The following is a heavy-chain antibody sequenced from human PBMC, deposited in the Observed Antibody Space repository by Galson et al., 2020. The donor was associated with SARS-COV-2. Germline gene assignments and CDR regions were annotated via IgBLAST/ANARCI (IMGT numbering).Heavy chain of an antibody. CDR2: MFYTGST. V-gene: IGHV4-4*02. D-gene: IGHD3-10*01. J-gene: IGHJ4*02. Sequence: ASETLSLTCAVSGTSITTKKWWSWFRQSPGKGLEWIGEMFYTGSTYHNPSLKSRVSISIDKSKNQFSLKLTSVTAADTAMYYCARAEATFPENYYGSLLDSWGQGILVTVSS. CDR3: ARAEATFPENYYGSLLDS. CDR1: GTSITTKKW.